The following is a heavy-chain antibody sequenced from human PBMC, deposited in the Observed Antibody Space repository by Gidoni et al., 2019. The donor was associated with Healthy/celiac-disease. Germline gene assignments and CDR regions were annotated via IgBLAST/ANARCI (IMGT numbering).Heavy chain of an antibody. V-gene: IGHV4-61*02. Sequence: QVQLQESGPGLVKPSQTLSLTCTVSGGSISSGSYYWSWIRQPAGKGLAWIGRIYTSGSTNYNPSLKSRVTISVDTSKNQFSLKLSSVTAADTAVYYCARGVVALVGDTGLAFDIWGQGTMVTVSS. J-gene: IGHJ3*02. CDR2: IYTSGST. CDR3: ARGVVALVGDTGLAFDI. CDR1: GGSISSGSYY. D-gene: IGHD1-26*01.